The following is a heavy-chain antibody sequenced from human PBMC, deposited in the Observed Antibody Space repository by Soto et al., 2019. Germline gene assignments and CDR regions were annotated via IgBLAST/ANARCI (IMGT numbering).Heavy chain of an antibody. V-gene: IGHV1-69*13. CDR2: IIPIFGTA. CDR1: GGTFSNYA. Sequence: ASVKVSCKASGGTFSNYAISWVRQAPGQGLEWMGGIIPIFGTATYAQKFQGRVTITADESTSTAYMELSSLRSEDTAGFSCARVTTLAMAVAGYHHGMDVRGQETTVTVSS. CDR3: ARVTTLAMAVAGYHHGMDV. D-gene: IGHD6-19*01. J-gene: IGHJ6*02.